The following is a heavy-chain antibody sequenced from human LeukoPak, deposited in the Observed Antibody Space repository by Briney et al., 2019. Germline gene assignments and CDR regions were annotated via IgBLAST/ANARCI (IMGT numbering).Heavy chain of an antibody. J-gene: IGHJ6*03. V-gene: IGHV4-38-2*02. CDR1: GYSIRNGYY. CDR3: ARGGHDSSGYILDYYYMDV. CDR2: VYHSGIT. D-gene: IGHD3-22*01. Sequence: KTSETLSLTCTVSGYSIRNGYYWGWIRQPPGKGLEWIGSVYHSGITYCNSSLKSRVTISVDTSKNQFSLKLSSVTAADTAVYYCARGGHDSSGYILDYYYMDVWGKGTTVTISS.